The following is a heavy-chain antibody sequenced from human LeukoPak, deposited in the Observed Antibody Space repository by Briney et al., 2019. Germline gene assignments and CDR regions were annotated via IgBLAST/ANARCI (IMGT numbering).Heavy chain of an antibody. J-gene: IGHJ4*02. CDR1: GFTFSSYG. V-gene: IGHV3-30*02. Sequence: GGSLRLSCAASGFTFSSYGMHWVRQAPGKGLEWVAFIRYDGSNKYYADSVKGRFTISRDNSKNKMYLQMNSLRAEDTAVYYCAKDPQQLGVYWGQGTLVTVSS. D-gene: IGHD6-13*01. CDR3: AKDPQQLGVY. CDR2: IRYDGSNK.